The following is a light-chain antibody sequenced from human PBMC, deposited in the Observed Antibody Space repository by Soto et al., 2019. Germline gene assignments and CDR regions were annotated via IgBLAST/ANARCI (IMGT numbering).Light chain of an antibody. V-gene: IGKV1-27*01. CDR2: AAS. Sequence: DIPVTQSPSSLSASVGDRVTITCRASQGIGNSLAWYQQTPGKVPKVLIYAASTLQSGVPSRFSGSGSGTDFTLTISSLQPEDVAIYYCQKYNGVPKTFGQGTKVEIK. J-gene: IGKJ1*01. CDR3: QKYNGVPKT. CDR1: QGIGNS.